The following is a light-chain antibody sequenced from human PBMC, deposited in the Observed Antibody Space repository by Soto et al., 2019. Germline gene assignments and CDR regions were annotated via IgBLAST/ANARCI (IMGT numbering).Light chain of an antibody. J-gene: IGKJ5*01. V-gene: IGKV1-39*01. CDR3: QQSYSTPIT. CDR2: ASS. Sequence: DIQMTQSPSSLSASVGDRVTITCRASQSINGYLNWYQQKPGKAPKLLIYASSTLQSGVPSRFGGRGSGTQFTLAITTLQPEDAATYYCQQSYSTPITFGQGTRLEIK. CDR1: QSINGY.